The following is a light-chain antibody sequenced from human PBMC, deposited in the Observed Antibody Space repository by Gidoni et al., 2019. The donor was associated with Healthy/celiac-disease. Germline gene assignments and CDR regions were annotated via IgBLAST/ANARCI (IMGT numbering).Light chain of an antibody. Sequence: FMLTPPHSVSESPGQTVTISCTGSSGRIASNYVQWYQQRPGSAPTTVIYEDNQRPSGVPDRFSGSIDSSSNSASLTISGLKTEDEADYYCQSYDSSNQGVFGGGTKLTVL. CDR2: EDN. CDR3: QSYDSSNQGV. J-gene: IGLJ3*02. CDR1: SGRIASNY. V-gene: IGLV6-57*02.